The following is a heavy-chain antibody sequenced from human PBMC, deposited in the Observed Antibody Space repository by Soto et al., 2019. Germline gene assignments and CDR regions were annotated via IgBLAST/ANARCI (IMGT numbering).Heavy chain of an antibody. CDR3: ARPPREDRTQLVY. CDR2: IWYDGSNK. J-gene: IGHJ4*02. D-gene: IGHD5-18*01. V-gene: IGHV3-33*01. Sequence: QVQLVESGGGVVQPGRSLRLSCAASGFTFSSYGMHWVRQAPGKGLEWVAVIWYDGSNKYYADSVKGRFTISRDNSKNTLYLQMNSLRAEDTAVYYCARPPREDRTQLVYWGQGTLVTVSS. CDR1: GFTFSSYG.